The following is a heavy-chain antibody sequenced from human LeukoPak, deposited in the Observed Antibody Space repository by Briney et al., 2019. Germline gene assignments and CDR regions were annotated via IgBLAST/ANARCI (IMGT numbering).Heavy chain of an antibody. V-gene: IGHV3-66*01. J-gene: IGHJ4*02. Sequence: GGSLRLSCAASGFTVSSNYMSWVRQAPGKGLERVSVIYSGGSTYYADSVKGRFTISRDNSKNTLYLQMNSLRAEDTAVYYCTLLGELSSGVTLDYWGQGTLVTVSS. CDR1: GFTVSSNY. D-gene: IGHD3-16*02. CDR2: IYSGGST. CDR3: TLLGELSSGVTLDY.